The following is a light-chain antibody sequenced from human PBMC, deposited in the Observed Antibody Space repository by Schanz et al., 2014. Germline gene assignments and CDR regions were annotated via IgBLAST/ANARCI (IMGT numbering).Light chain of an antibody. V-gene: IGKV3D-20*02. CDR3: QQRSNWPLT. J-gene: IGKJ4*01. CDR2: RAS. Sequence: ERVMTQSPATLSVSPGERATLSCRASQSVSSSYLAWYQQKPGQAPRLLMYRASTRATGIPDRFSGSGSGADFTLTISSLEPEDFAVYYCQQRSNWPLTFGGGTKVEIK. CDR1: QSVSSSY.